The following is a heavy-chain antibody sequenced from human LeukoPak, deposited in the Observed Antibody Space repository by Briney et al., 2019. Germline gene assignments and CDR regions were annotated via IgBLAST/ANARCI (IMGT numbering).Heavy chain of an antibody. V-gene: IGHV3-74*01. CDR2: INTDGSST. CDR3: ARDLSSTSCYL. CDR1: GFTFSSYW. D-gene: IGHD2-2*01. J-gene: IGHJ5*02. Sequence: GGSLRLSCAASGFTFSSYWMHWVRHAPGKGLVWVSRINTDGSSTSYADSVKGRFTISRDNAKNTLYLQMNSLRAEDTAVYYCARDLSSTSCYLWGQGTLVTVSS.